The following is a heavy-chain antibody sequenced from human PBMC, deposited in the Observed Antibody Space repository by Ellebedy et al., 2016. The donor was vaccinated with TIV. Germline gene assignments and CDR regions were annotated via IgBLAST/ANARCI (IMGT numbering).Heavy chain of an antibody. V-gene: IGHV3-13*01. J-gene: IGHJ4*02. CDR3: ARATSGFDY. D-gene: IGHD5-24*01. CDR2: ITSAGDT. CDR1: GFTFSSHD. Sequence: GESLKISCAASGFTFSSHDMHWVRQPTGKGLEWVSGITSAGDTYYLGSVKGRFLISRDSAKNSLYLQMNSLRAEDTAVYYCARATSGFDYWGQGALATVSS.